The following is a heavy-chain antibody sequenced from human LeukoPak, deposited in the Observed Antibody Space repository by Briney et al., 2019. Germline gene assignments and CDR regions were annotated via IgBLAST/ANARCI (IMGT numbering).Heavy chain of an antibody. D-gene: IGHD3-10*01. V-gene: IGHV4-59*08. J-gene: IGHJ4*02. Sequence: PSETLSLTCTVSGGSISSYYWSWIRQPPGKGLEWIGYIYYSGSTNYNPSLKSRVTISVDTSKNQFSLKLSSVTAADTAVYYCARGVRFGELFYFDYWGQGTLVTVSS. CDR1: GGSISSYY. CDR2: IYYSGST. CDR3: ARGVRFGELFYFDY.